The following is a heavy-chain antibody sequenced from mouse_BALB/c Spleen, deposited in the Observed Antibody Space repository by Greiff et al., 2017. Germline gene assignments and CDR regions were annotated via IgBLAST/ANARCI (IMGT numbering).Heavy chain of an antibody. CDR1: GDSITSGY. Sequence: EVQLQESGPSLVKPSQTLSLTCSVTGDSITSGYWNWIRKFPGNKLEYMGYISYSGSTYYNPSLKSRISITRDTSKNQYYLQLNSVTTEDTATYYCASTTVVAFRYWYFDVWGAGTTVTVSS. V-gene: IGHV3-8*02. D-gene: IGHD1-1*01. CDR2: ISYSGST. CDR3: ASTTVVAFRYWYFDV. J-gene: IGHJ1*01.